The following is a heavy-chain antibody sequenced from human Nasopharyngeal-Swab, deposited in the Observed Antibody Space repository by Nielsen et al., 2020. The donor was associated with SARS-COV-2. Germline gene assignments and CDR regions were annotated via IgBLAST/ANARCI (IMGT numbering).Heavy chain of an antibody. D-gene: IGHD1-26*01. J-gene: IGHJ4*02. CDR2: IWYDGSNE. V-gene: IGHV3-33*01. Sequence: VRKAPGKGLEWVALIWYDGSNEFYADSVKGRFTISRDNSKNILFLQMNSLRAEDTAVYFCARDSATGIAGATGIDFWGQGILVTVSS. CDR3: ARDSATGIAGATGIDF.